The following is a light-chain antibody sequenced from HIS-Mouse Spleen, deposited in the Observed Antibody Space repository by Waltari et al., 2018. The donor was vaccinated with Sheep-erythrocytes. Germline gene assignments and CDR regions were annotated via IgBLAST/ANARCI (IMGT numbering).Light chain of an antibody. CDR3: CSYAGSYNYV. J-gene: IGLJ1*01. Sequence: QSALTQPRSVSGSPGQSVTIPCHGTRSDVGGYNHFPLYQQHPGKAPKLMIYYFSKRPSGVPDRFSGSKSGNTASLTISGLQAEDEADYYCCSYAGSYNYVFGTGTKVTVL. CDR2: YFS. CDR1: RSDVGGYNH. V-gene: IGLV2-11*01.